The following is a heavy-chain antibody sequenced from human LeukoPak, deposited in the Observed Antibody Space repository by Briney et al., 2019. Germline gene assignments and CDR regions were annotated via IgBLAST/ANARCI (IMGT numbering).Heavy chain of an antibody. CDR2: INPNSGGT. CDR3: AREGRGVIGFGY. CDR1: GYTFTGYY. J-gene: IGHJ4*02. D-gene: IGHD3-10*01. Sequence: GASVKVSCKASGYTFTGYYMHWVRQAPGQGLEWMGWINPNSGGTNYAQKLQGRVTMTTDTSTSTAYMELRSLRSDDTAVYYCAREGRGVIGFGYWGQGTLVTVSS. V-gene: IGHV1-2*02.